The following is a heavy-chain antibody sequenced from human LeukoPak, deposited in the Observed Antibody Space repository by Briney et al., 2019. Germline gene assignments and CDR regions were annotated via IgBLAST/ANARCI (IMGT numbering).Heavy chain of an antibody. CDR2: VNPNSGNT. CDR3: ARGTSYYASGSYPDSDY. CDR1: GYTFANYE. Sequence: GASVKVSCKASGYTFANYEIHWVRQATGQGLEWMAWVNPNSGNTNYAQKFQGRVTVTRNTFISTAYMELGSLGFEDTAVYYCARGTSYYASGSYPDSDYWGQGTLVTVSS. J-gene: IGHJ4*02. D-gene: IGHD3-10*01. V-gene: IGHV1-8*03.